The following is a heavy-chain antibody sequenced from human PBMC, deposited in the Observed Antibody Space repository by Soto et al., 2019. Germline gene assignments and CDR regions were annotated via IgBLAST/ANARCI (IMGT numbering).Heavy chain of an antibody. D-gene: IGHD6-19*01. CDR1: GFSLNTGGVC. CDR3: ARRRGGFGGGWTTPYFDY. V-gene: IGHV2-5*02. CDR2: SYWDDAK. J-gene: IGHJ4*02. Sequence: QITLKESGPTVVKPTQTLTLTCSISGFSLNTGGVCVGWIRHTPGKALEWLAVSYWDDAKSCNQSLRDRLTLNMDASADHVVLTVTNMDPVDTGTYYCARRRGGFGGGWTTPYFDYWGQGTLVTVSS.